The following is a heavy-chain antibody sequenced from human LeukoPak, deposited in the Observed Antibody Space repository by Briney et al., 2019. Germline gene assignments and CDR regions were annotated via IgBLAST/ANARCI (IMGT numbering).Heavy chain of an antibody. J-gene: IGHJ4*02. V-gene: IGHV3-23*01. D-gene: IGHD3-22*01. CDR1: GFTFSSYA. Sequence: PGGSLRLSCVVSGFTFSSYAMSWVRQAPGKGLEWVSGISGDGGGTFYADSVKGRFTISRDNAKNSLYLQMNSLRAEDTAVYYCASTGYYDSSGYYYDYWGQGTLVTVSS. CDR2: ISGDGGGT. CDR3: ASTGYYDSSGYYYDY.